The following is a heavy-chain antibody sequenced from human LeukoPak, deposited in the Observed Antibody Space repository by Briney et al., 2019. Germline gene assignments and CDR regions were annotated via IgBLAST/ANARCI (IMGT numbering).Heavy chain of an antibody. CDR2: IYHTGST. V-gene: IGHV4-59*13. CDR3: ARRGRNSSGWQDYL. D-gene: IGHD6-25*01. CDR1: GGSISSYY. J-gene: IGHJ4*02. Sequence: SETLSLTCTVSGGSISSYYWSWIRLPPGKGLEWIANIYHTGSTNYNPSLSSRVTISIDTAKTQFSLKLTSVTAADTAVYYCARRGRNSSGWQDYLWGQGTLVTVSS.